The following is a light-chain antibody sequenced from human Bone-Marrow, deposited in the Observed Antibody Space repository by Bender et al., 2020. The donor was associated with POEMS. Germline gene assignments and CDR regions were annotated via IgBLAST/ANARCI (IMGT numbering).Light chain of an antibody. CDR3: TSYTGNRTPWV. CDR1: SSDVGSGNL. Sequence: QSVLTQPASVSGSPGQSITISCTGTSSDVGSGNLVSWYQQHPGKAPKVMIYEGSKRPSGVSARFSGSKSGNTASLTISGLQAEDEADYYCTSYTGNRTPWVFGGGTKLTVL. J-gene: IGLJ3*02. CDR2: EGS. V-gene: IGLV2-23*01.